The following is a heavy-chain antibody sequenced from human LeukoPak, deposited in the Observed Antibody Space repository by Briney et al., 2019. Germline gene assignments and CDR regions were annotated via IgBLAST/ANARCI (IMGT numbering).Heavy chain of an antibody. CDR3: ARDRYCGGDCSDY. V-gene: IGHV1-69*05. Sequence: SVKVSCKASGGTFSSYAISWVRQAPGQGLEWMGGIIPIFGTANYAQKFQGRVTITTDESTSTAYMELSSLRSEDTAVYYCARDRYCGGDCSDYGGQGTLVTVSS. CDR1: GGTFSSYA. CDR2: IIPIFGTA. D-gene: IGHD2-21*02. J-gene: IGHJ4*02.